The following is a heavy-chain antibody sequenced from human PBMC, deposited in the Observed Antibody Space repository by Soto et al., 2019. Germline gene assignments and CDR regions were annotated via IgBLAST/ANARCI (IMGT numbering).Heavy chain of an antibody. D-gene: IGHD1-20*01. Sequence: GGSLRLSCAASGFTFSSYSMNWVRQAPGKGLEWVSSISSSSSYIYYADSVKGRFTISRDNAKNSLYLQMNSLRAEDTAVYYCARDALYNPNDYGMDVWGQGTTVTAP. CDR3: ARDALYNPNDYGMDV. CDR1: GFTFSSYS. V-gene: IGHV3-21*01. J-gene: IGHJ6*02. CDR2: ISSSSSYI.